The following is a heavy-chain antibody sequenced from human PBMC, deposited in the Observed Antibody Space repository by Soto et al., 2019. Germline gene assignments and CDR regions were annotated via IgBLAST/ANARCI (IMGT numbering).Heavy chain of an antibody. Sequence: QVLLVQSGAEAKRPGSSAKVSCKPSGGTFNTLSINWVRQAPGQGLEWVGAIIPLFDSTNYAQKFQDRVTITADKSMDTAYLELNNLRSDDTAVYYCTTRDQGRFDHWGQGTPLTVSS. V-gene: IGHV1-69*06. CDR3: TTRDQGRFDH. CDR2: IIPLFDST. CDR1: GGTFNTLS. J-gene: IGHJ4*02.